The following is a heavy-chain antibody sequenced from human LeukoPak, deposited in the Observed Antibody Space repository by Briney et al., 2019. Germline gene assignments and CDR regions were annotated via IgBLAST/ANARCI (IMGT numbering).Heavy chain of an antibody. CDR1: GGSIGNYY. Sequence: SETLSLTCTVSGGSIGNYYWSWIRQPPGKGLEWIGYIYYSGSTNFNPSLKSRVTISVDTSKNQYSLKLSSVTAADTAVYYCARMTTVTLDAFDIWGQGTMVTVSS. J-gene: IGHJ3*02. CDR2: IYYSGST. CDR3: ARMTTVTLDAFDI. D-gene: IGHD4-17*01. V-gene: IGHV4-59*01.